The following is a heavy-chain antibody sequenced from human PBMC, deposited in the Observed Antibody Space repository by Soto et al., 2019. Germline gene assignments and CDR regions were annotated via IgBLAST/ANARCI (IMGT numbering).Heavy chain of an antibody. CDR3: AKQRKYRAYYYPMDV. V-gene: IGHV3-23*01. D-gene: IGHD5-18*01. CDR1: GFTFSSYG. J-gene: IGHJ6*02. Sequence: EMQLLESGGGLVQPGGSLRLSCVASGFTFSSYGMSWVRQAPGTGLEWVAGISGISGRTDYADSVKGRFTISRDNSNNILYLQLNSLRAEDTAIYYCAKQRKYRAYYYPMDVWGQGATVTVSS. CDR2: ISGISGRT.